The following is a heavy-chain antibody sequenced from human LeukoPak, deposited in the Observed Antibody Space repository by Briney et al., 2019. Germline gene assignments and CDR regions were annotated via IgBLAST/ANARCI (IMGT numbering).Heavy chain of an antibody. CDR1: GFTFSSYT. CDR3: AKKMASPSSDY. CDR2: ISAGGGST. Sequence: GGSLRLSCAASGFTFSSYTMSWVRQAPGKGLVWVSAISAGGGSTYYADSVKGRFTISRDNSKNTLYLQMNSLRAEDTAVYYCAKKMASPSSDYWGQGTLVTVSS. D-gene: IGHD5-24*01. J-gene: IGHJ4*02. V-gene: IGHV3-23*01.